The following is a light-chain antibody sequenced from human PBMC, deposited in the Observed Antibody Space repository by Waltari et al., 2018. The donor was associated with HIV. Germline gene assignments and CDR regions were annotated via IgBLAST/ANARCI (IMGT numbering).Light chain of an antibody. CDR2: GST. CDR3: QSYDSTLSGVV. CDR1: RSNIGAGSD. J-gene: IGLJ2*01. Sequence: QSVLPQPPSVSGVPGQRVTISCTGTRSNIGAGSDVHWYQQLPGTAPKLLIYGSTYRPSGVPDRFSGSKSGTSASLAITGLQAEDEADYYCQSYDSTLSGVVFGGGTKLTVL. V-gene: IGLV1-40*01.